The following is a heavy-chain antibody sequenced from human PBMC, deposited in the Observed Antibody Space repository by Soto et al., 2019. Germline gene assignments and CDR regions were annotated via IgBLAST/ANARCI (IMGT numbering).Heavy chain of an antibody. D-gene: IGHD3-22*01. CDR1: GYSFTSYW. J-gene: IGHJ5*02. V-gene: IGHV5-51*01. CDR2: IYPGGSDT. CDR3: ARDYYDSSGSQGNWFDP. Sequence: PGESLKISCKGSGYSFTSYWIGWVRQMPGKGLEWMGIIYPGGSDTRYSPSFQGQVTISADKSISTAYLQWSSLKASDTAMYYCARDYYDSSGSQGNWFDPWGQGTLVTVSS.